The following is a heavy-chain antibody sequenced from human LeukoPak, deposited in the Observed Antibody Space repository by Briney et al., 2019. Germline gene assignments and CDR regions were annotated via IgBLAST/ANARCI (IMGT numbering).Heavy chain of an antibody. Sequence: GGSLRLSCATSGFTFSNFAMSWVRQAPGKGLEWVSYISSSGSTIYYADSVKGRFTISRDNAKNSLYLQMNSLRAEDTAVYYCARVRRFGELLYAYYFDYWGQGTLVTVSS. CDR2: ISSSGSTI. J-gene: IGHJ4*02. CDR3: ARVRRFGELLYAYYFDY. V-gene: IGHV3-11*01. CDR1: GFTFSNFA. D-gene: IGHD3-10*01.